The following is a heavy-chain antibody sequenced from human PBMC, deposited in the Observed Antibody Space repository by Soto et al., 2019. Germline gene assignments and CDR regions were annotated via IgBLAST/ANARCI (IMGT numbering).Heavy chain of an antibody. V-gene: IGHV4-34*01. D-gene: IGHD6-19*01. J-gene: IGHJ2*01. Sequence: QAQLQQWGAGLLKPSETLSLTCAVYGGSFSGYYWSWIRQPPGKGLEWIGEINHSGSTNYNPSLKSRVTISVDTSKNQFSLKLSSVTAADTAVYYCASTPYSSGGYFDLWGRGTLVTVSS. CDR3: ASTPYSSGGYFDL. CDR1: GGSFSGYY. CDR2: INHSGST.